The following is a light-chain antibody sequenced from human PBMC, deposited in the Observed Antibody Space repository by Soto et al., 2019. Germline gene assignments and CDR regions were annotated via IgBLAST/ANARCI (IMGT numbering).Light chain of an antibody. CDR3: QQYNSYST. J-gene: IGKJ1*01. V-gene: IGKV1-5*03. Sequence: DIQMTQSPSTLSASVGDRVTITCRASQNVENYLAWYQQKPGKAPKLLIYKASSLESGVPSRFSGSGSGTEFTLTISSLQPDDFATYYCQQYNSYSTFGQGTKVDIK. CDR1: QNVENY. CDR2: KAS.